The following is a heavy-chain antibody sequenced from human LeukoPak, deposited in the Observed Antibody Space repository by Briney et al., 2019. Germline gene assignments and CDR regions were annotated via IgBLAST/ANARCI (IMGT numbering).Heavy chain of an antibody. CDR3: VRDRGGLPVVY. CDR1: GFTFSAYW. Sequence: VGSLRLSCAASGFTFSAYWMHWVRQIPGKGLVWVSHISSDGTTTTYADSVKGRFTISRDNARNTLFLQMKSLRAEDTAVYFCVRDRGGLPVVYWGQGSLVTVSS. V-gene: IGHV3-74*01. J-gene: IGHJ4*02. CDR2: ISSDGTTT. D-gene: IGHD3-10*01.